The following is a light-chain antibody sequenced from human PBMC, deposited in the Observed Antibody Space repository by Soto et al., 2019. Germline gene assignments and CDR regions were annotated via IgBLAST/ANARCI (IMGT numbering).Light chain of an antibody. CDR2: SDN. CDR1: SSNIGSNY. V-gene: IGLV1-47*02. J-gene: IGLJ3*02. CDR3: AAWDVSLSGVV. Sequence: QSVLTQPPSASRTPGQRVTISCSGSSSNIGSNYVYWYQQLPATAPKFLISSDNQRPPGVPDRFSGSKSGTSASLAIGGLRSEDEADYYCAAWDVSLSGVVFGGGTKLTVL.